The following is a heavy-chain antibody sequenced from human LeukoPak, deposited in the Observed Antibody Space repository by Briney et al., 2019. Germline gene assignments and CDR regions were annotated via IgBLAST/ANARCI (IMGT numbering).Heavy chain of an antibody. Sequence: QPGGSLRLSCAASGFTFDDYTMHWVRQAPGKGLEWVSLISRDGGSTYYADSVKGRFTISRDNSKNSLYLQMNSLRTEDTALYYCAKNRGLGYGSGSYPSEYYFDYWGQGTLVTVSS. D-gene: IGHD3-10*01. CDR3: AKNRGLGYGSGSYPSEYYFDY. J-gene: IGHJ4*02. CDR2: ISRDGGST. V-gene: IGHV3-43*01. CDR1: GFTFDDYT.